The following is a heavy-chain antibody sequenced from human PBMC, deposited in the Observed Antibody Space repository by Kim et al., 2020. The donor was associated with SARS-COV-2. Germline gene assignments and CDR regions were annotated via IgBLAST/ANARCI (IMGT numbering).Heavy chain of an antibody. D-gene: IGHD6-19*01. CDR2: ISAYNGNT. J-gene: IGHJ6*02. V-gene: IGHV1-18*04. Sequence: ASVKVSCKASGYTFTSYGISWVRQAPGQGLEWMGWISAYNGNTNYAQKLQGRVTMTTDTSTSTAYMELRSLRSDDTAVYYCARDTVAVAVNSTDDYYYYYGMDVWGQGTTVTVSS. CDR1: GYTFTSYG. CDR3: ARDTVAVAVNSTDDYYYYYGMDV.